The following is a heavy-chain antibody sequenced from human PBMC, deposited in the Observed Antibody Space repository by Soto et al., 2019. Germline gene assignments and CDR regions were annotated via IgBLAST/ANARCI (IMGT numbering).Heavy chain of an antibody. J-gene: IGHJ3*02. CDR1: GFTFGDYA. CDR3: TRDYRLETEWLYHPDAFDI. CDR2: IRSKAYGGTT. Sequence: GGSLRLSCTASGFTFGDYAMSWFRQAPGKGLEWVGFIRSKAYGGTTEYAASVKGRFTISRDDSKSIAYLQMNSLKTEDTAVYYCTRDYRLETEWLYHPDAFDIWGQGTMVTVSS. D-gene: IGHD3-3*01. V-gene: IGHV3-49*03.